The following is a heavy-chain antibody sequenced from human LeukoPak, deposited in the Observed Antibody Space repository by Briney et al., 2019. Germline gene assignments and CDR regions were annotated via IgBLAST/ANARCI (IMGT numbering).Heavy chain of an antibody. CDR1: GFTFSSYG. J-gene: IGHJ4*02. CDR3: AKDQYYSGSGGFDY. V-gene: IGHV3-30*02. D-gene: IGHD3-10*01. CDR2: IRYDGSNK. Sequence: PGRSLRLSCAASGFTFSSYGMHWVRQAPGKGLEWVAFIRYDGSNKYYADSVKGRFTISRDNSKNTLYLQMNSLRVEDTALYYCAKDQYYSGSGGFDYXGQGTLVTVSS.